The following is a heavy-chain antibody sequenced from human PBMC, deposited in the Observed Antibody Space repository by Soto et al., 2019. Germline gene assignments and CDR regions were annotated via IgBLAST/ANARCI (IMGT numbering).Heavy chain of an antibody. V-gene: IGHV1-18*01. D-gene: IGHD3-22*01. Sequence: ASVKVSCKASGYTFTSYGISWVRQAPGQGLEWMGWISAYNGNTNYAQKLQGRVTMTTDTSTSTAYMELRSLRSDDTAVYYCAREYTYYYDSSGYRALDYWGQGTLVTLAS. J-gene: IGHJ4*02. CDR1: GYTFTSYG. CDR3: AREYTYYYDSSGYRALDY. CDR2: ISAYNGNT.